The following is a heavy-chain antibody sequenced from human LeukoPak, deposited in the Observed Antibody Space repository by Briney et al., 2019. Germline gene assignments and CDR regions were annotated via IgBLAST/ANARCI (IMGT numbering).Heavy chain of an antibody. CDR2: ISSSSSYI. CDR3: ARGNGYFDWLPFDY. V-gene: IGHV3-21*01. D-gene: IGHD3-9*01. J-gene: IGHJ4*02. CDR1: GFTFSSYS. Sequence: PGGSLRLSCAASGFTFSSYSMNWVRQAPGKGLEWASSISSSSSYIYYADSVKGRFTISRDNAKNSLYLQMNSLRAEDTAVYYCARGNGYFDWLPFDYWGQGTLVTVSS.